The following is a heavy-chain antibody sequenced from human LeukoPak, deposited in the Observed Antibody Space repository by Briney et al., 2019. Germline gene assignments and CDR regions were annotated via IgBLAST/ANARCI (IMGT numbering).Heavy chain of an antibody. CDR3: ARRVYSTSWSYYFDY. D-gene: IGHD6-13*01. CDR1: GGSISSSSYY. Sequence: SETPSLTCTVSGGSISSSSYYWGWIRQPPGKGLEWIGSIYYSGSTNYNPSLKSRVTISVGTSRNQFSLKLSSVTAADTAVYYCARRVYSTSWSYYFDYWGQGTLVTVSS. J-gene: IGHJ4*02. CDR2: IYYSGST. V-gene: IGHV4-39*07.